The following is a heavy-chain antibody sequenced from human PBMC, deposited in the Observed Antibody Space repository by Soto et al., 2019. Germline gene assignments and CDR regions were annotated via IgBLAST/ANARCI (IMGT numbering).Heavy chain of an antibody. D-gene: IGHD6-13*01. Sequence: SETLSLTCAVYGGSFSGYYWSWIRQPPGKGLEWIGEINHSGSTNYNPSLKSRVTISVDTSKNQFSLKLSSLTAADTAVYYCARGRGVRGGIAAAYFYYYYYMDVWGKGTTVTVSS. CDR1: GGSFSGYY. CDR3: ARGRGVRGGIAAAYFYYYYYMDV. V-gene: IGHV4-34*01. J-gene: IGHJ6*03. CDR2: INHSGST.